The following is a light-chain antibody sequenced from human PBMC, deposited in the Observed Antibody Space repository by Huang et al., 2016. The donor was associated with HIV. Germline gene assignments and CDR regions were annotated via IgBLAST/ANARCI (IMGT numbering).Light chain of an antibody. CDR2: GAS. V-gene: IGKV3-15*01. Sequence: EIVMTQSPATLSVSPGERASQSVSSNLAWYQQKPGQAPRLLIYGASTRATGIPARFSGIGSGTEFTLTVSSLQSEDFAVYYCQQYNNWPPSGYTFGQGTKVEIK. J-gene: IGKJ2*01. CDR1: QSVSSN. CDR3: QQYNNWPPSGYT.